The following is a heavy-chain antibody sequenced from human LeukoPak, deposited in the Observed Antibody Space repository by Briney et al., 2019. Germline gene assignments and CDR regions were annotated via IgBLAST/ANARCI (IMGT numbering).Heavy chain of an antibody. CDR3: AKKAHYDAYAKYFDY. J-gene: IGHJ4*02. CDR1: PFTFSAHT. Sequence: GGSLRLSCAASPFTFSAHTINWVRQAPGKGLEWVSILSDSGVYTYYADSVKGRFTISRDNSNNMLYLQMNSLRAEDTAVYYCAKKAHYDAYAKYFDYWGQGTLVTVSS. D-gene: IGHD4-17*01. CDR2: LSDSGVYT. V-gene: IGHV3-23*01.